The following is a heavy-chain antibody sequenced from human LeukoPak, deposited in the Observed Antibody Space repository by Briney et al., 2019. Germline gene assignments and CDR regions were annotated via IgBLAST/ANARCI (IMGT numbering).Heavy chain of an antibody. CDR2: ISGSGGST. CDR3: AKRHPGYDSSGYSN. D-gene: IGHD3-22*01. J-gene: IGHJ4*02. V-gene: IGHV3-23*01. Sequence: PGGSLRLSCAASGVTLGTYAMSWARQAPGKGLEWVSAISGSGGSTYYADSVKGRFTISRDNSKNTLYLQMNSLRAEDTAVYYCAKRHPGYDSSGYSNWGQGTLVTVSS. CDR1: GVTLGTYA.